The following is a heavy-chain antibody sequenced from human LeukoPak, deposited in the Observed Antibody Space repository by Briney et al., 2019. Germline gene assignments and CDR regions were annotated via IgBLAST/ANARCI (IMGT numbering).Heavy chain of an antibody. V-gene: IGHV4-31*03. J-gene: IGHJ4*02. CDR3: ASAYDSSGYYYFDY. CDR2: IYYSGST. CDR1: GGSNSSGGYY. D-gene: IGHD3-22*01. Sequence: PSQTLSLTCTVSGGSNSSGGYYWSWIRQHPGKGLEWIGYIYYSGSTYYNPSLKSRVTISVDTSKNQFSLKLSSVTAADTAVYYCASAYDSSGYYYFDYWGQGTLVTVSS.